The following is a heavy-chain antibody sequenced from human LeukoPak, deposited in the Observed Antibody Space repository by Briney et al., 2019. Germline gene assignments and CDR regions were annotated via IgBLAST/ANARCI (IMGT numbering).Heavy chain of an antibody. CDR2: IIPIFGTA. V-gene: IGHV1-69*13. D-gene: IGHD2-8*01. J-gene: IGHJ4*02. CDR1: GGTFSSYA. CDR3: AHLACTNGVCQGFDY. Sequence: ASVKVSCKASGGTFSSYAISWVRQAPGQGLGWMGGIIPIFGTANYAQKFQGRVTITADESTSTAYMELSSLRSEDTAVYYCAHLACTNGVCQGFDYWGQGTLVTVSS.